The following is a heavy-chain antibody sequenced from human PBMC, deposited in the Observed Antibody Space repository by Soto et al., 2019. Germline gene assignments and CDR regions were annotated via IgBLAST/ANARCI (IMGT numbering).Heavy chain of an antibody. Sequence: QVRLVESGGGVVQPGRSLRLSCTASGFSFSSYAMYWFRQPPGKGLEWVAVISHDGIYKHYADSVKGRVTVSRDNSNHSLDLQLNSLRGEDTARYYCARDMYSSDYFVKWFEPWGQGTLVTVS. J-gene: IGHJ5*02. CDR2: ISHDGIYK. D-gene: IGHD6-19*01. V-gene: IGHV3-30-3*01. CDR1: GFSFSSYA. CDR3: ARDMYSSDYFVKWFEP.